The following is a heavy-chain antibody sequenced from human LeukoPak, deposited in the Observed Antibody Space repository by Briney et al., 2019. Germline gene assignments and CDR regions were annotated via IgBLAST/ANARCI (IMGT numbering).Heavy chain of an antibody. V-gene: IGHV1-3*01. Sequence: ASVKVSCKASGYTFTNYVMSWVRQAPGQSFEWMGWINADNGNTKYSQKFQGRVTITRDTSASTAYMELSSLRSEDTAVYYCARSHAGGSGWYLGDYWGQGTLVTVSS. D-gene: IGHD6-19*01. J-gene: IGHJ4*02. CDR1: GYTFTNYV. CDR3: ARSHAGGSGWYLGDY. CDR2: INADNGNT.